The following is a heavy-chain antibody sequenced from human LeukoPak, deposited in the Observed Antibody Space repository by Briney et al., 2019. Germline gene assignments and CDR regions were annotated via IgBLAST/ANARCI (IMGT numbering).Heavy chain of an antibody. CDR3: ARVATDGGGFDP. Sequence: PGGSLRLSCAASGITFSSYSMNWVRQAPGKGPEWISYLSSDNYTIYYADSVKGRFIISRDNAKDSLYLQMNSLRAEDTAVYYCARVATDGGGFDPWGQGTPVTVSS. CDR2: LSSDNYTI. CDR1: GITFSSYS. D-gene: IGHD3-16*01. J-gene: IGHJ5*02. V-gene: IGHV3-48*01.